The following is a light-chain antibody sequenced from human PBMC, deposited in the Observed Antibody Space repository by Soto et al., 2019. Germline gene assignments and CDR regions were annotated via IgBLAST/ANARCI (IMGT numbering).Light chain of an antibody. Sequence: HSALTQPPSASGSPGQSVTISCTGTSSDVGGYNYVSWYQQHPGKAPKLMISEVSKRPSGVPDRFSGSKSGNTASLTVSGLQAEDEADYYCSSYAGGNNPFVFGTGTKVTVL. J-gene: IGLJ1*01. V-gene: IGLV2-8*01. CDR1: SSDVGGYNY. CDR3: SSYAGGNNPFV. CDR2: EVS.